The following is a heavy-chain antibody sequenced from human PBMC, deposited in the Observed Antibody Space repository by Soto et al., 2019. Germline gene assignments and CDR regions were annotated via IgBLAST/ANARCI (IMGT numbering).Heavy chain of an antibody. CDR3: ARVSGGSYLRGWDYYYGMDV. V-gene: IGHV5-51*01. Sequence: GESLKISCKGSGYSFTSYWIGWVRQMPGKGLEWMGIIYPGDSDTRYSPSFQGQVTISADKSISTAYLQWSSLKASDTAMYYCARVSGGSYLRGWDYYYGMDVWGQGTTVTAP. CDR2: IYPGDSDT. J-gene: IGHJ6*02. CDR1: GYSFTSYW. D-gene: IGHD1-26*01.